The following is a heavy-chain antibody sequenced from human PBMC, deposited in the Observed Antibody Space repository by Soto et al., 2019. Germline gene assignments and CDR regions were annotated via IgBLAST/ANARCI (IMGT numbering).Heavy chain of an antibody. CDR3: TRVLSSSWYYYYYGMDV. CDR2: IRSKAYGGTT. D-gene: IGHD6-13*01. V-gene: IGHV3-49*04. CDR1: GFTFGDYA. Sequence: PGGSLRLSCTASGFTFGDYAVSWVRQAPGKGLEWVGFIRSKAYGGTTEYAASVKGRFTISRDDSKSIAYLQMNSLKTEDTAVYYCTRVLSSSWYYYYYGMDVWGQGTTVTVSS. J-gene: IGHJ6*02.